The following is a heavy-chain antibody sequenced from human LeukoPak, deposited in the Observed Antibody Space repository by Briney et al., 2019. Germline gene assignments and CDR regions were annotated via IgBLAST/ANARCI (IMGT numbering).Heavy chain of an antibody. J-gene: IGHJ6*02. CDR2: IISILGIA. D-gene: IGHD6-13*01. CDR3: ASRSSSWPADYYYYGMDV. Sequence: ASVKVSCKASGGTFSSYAISWVRQAPGQGLEWMGRIISILGIANYAQKFQGRVRITADKSTSTAYMELSTLRSEDTAVYYCASRSSSWPADYYYYGMDVWGQGTTVTVSS. V-gene: IGHV1-69*04. CDR1: GGTFSSYA.